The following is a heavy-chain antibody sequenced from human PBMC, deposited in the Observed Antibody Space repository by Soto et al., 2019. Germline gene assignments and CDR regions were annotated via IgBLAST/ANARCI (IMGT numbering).Heavy chain of an antibody. V-gene: IGHV1-69*01. J-gene: IGHJ1*01. Sequence: QAQLMQSGAEVKKPGSSVKVSCKASGGTFCGDAINWVRQAPGQGLEWMGGIIPLLGITDYGQKFQGRITIDADESTGTTYMDLRGLRYEDTAVYYCARDPRSITGATSSEDFQHWGQGTLVSVSS. CDR1: GGTFCGDA. CDR3: ARDPRSITGATSSEDFQH. CDR2: IIPLLGIT. D-gene: IGHD1-20*01.